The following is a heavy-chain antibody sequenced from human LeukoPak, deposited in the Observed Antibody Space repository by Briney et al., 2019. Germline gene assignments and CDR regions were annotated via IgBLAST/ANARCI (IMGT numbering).Heavy chain of an antibody. CDR3: ARVLSGGAAPTEYYYYMDV. Sequence: SVKVSCKASGGTFSSYAISWVRQAPGQGLEWMGGIIPIFGTANYAQKFQGRVTITADESTSTAYMELSSLRSEDTAVYYCARVLSGGAAPTEYYYYMDVWGKGTTVTVSS. CDR2: IIPIFGTA. CDR1: GGTFSSYA. D-gene: IGHD6-13*01. V-gene: IGHV1-69*13. J-gene: IGHJ6*03.